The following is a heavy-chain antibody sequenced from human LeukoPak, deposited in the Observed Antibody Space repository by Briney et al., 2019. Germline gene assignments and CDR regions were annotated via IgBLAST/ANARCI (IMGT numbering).Heavy chain of an antibody. D-gene: IGHD3-22*01. CDR3: ARDVYLYYDSSGYLN. CDR1: GGTLSGNA. CDR2: IIPIFGTA. V-gene: IGHV1-69*05. Sequence: SVKVSCKAFGGTLSGNAISWVRQAPGQGLEWMGRIIPIFGTANYAQKFQGRVTITTDESTSTAYMELSSLRSEDTAVYYCARDVYLYYDSSGYLNWGQGTLVTVSS. J-gene: IGHJ4*02.